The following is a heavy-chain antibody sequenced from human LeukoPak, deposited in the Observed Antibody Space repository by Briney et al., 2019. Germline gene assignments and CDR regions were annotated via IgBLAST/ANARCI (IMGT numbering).Heavy chain of an antibody. D-gene: IGHD6-19*01. V-gene: IGHV3-11*05. J-gene: IGHJ4*02. CDR1: GFSFSDNY. CDR3: ARARGAGPGGHFDY. CDR2: ISNSGSYT. Sequence: GGSLRLPCAASGFSFSDNYMSWIRQAPGKGLEWVSYISNSGSYTNYPASVKGRFTISRDNAKNSLYLQMNSLRDEDTAVYYCARARGAGPGGHFDYWGQGTLVTVSS.